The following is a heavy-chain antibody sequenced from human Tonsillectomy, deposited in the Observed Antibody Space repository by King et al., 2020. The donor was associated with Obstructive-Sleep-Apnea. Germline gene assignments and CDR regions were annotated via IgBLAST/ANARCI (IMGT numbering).Heavy chain of an antibody. CDR1: GGSISSSSYY. D-gene: IGHD2-21*01. CDR3: ARDPYSYFDY. J-gene: IGHJ4*02. V-gene: IGHV4-39*07. CDR2: IFYSGST. Sequence: QLQESGPGLVKPSETLSLTCTVSGGSISSSSYYWGWIRQPPGKGLEWIGSIFYSGSTYYNPSLKSRVTISVETSKNQFSLKLSSVTAADTAVYYCARDPYSYFDYWGQGALVTVSS.